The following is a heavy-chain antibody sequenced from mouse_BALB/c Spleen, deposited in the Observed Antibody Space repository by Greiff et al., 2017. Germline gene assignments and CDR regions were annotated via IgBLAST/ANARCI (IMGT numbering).Heavy chain of an antibody. CDR2: IRNKANGYTT. CDR1: GFTFTDYY. D-gene: IGHD1-2*01. J-gene: IGHJ3*01. Sequence: EVMLVESGGGLVQPGGSLRLSCATSGFTFTDYYMSWVRQPPGKALEWLGFIRNKANGYTTEYSASVKGRFTISRDNSQSILYLQMNTLRAEDSATYYCARDDYCSWFAYWGQGTLVTVSA. V-gene: IGHV7-3*02. CDR3: ARDDYCSWFAY.